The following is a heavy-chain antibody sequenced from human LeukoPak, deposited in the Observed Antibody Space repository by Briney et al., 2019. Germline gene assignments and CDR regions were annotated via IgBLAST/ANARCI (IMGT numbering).Heavy chain of an antibody. J-gene: IGHJ4*02. CDR1: GFTFDDYA. CDR2: ISWYSCSI. V-gene: IGHV3-9*01. D-gene: IGHD4-17*01. Sequence: GGSLRLSCAASGFTFDDYAMHWARPARGEGLEWVSDISWYSCSIGYADSVKGRFTISRDNAKNSLYLQMNSLRAEDTALYYCAKGHHNLRFLFRSWGQGTLVTVS. CDR3: AKGHHNLRFLFRS.